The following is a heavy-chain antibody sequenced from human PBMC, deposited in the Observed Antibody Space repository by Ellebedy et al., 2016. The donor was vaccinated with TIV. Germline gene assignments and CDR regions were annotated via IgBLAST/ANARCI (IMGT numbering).Heavy chain of an antibody. Sequence: SETLSLTXTVSGGSISSYYWSWIRQFPGKGLEWIGYISYSGATNYNPSLRGRVTISLDTSKNKFSLKVTSVTAADTAEYYCARLPYYGSKSRGAVNIWGQGTMVTVSS. CDR3: ARLPYYGSKSRGAVNI. CDR2: ISYSGAT. J-gene: IGHJ3*02. V-gene: IGHV4-59*01. D-gene: IGHD4-23*01. CDR1: GGSISSYY.